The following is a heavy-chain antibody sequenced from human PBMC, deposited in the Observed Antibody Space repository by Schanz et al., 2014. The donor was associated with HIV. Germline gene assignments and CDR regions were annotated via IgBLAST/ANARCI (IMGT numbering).Heavy chain of an antibody. V-gene: IGHV3-72*01. CDR3: RGYRFYYGVDF. CDR2: SRVKSDSYAT. Sequence: VQLVESGGDLVKPGGSLRLSCTASGFSFSDYHMSWIRQAPWKGLEWVARSRVKSDSYATEYAASVTGRFTISRDDSKNSVYLQMNSLNIEDTAVYYCRGYRFYYGVDFWGQGTTVTVS. J-gene: IGHJ6*02. D-gene: IGHD5-18*01. CDR1: GFSFSDYH.